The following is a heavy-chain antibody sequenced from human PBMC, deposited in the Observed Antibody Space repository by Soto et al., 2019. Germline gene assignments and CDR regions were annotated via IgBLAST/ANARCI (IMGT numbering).Heavy chain of an antibody. CDR2: LWYDGSNR. J-gene: IGHJ4*02. Sequence: QVHVVESGGGVVQPGRCLRLSCAASGFSFSTNGMHWVRQAPGKGLGWVAVLWYDGSNRYYADYVRGRFTISRDNSKNTLYLQMNSLRAEDTAVYYCAREREGDYVFDYCGQGTLVTVSS. D-gene: IGHD4-17*01. CDR3: AREREGDYVFDY. V-gene: IGHV3-33*01. CDR1: GFSFSTNG.